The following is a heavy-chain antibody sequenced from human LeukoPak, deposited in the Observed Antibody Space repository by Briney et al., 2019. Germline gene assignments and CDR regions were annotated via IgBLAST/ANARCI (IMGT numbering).Heavy chain of an antibody. CDR2: IRSKANSYAT. J-gene: IGHJ4*02. CDR3: TRHEEWELSQRPFDY. Sequence: PGGSLRLSCAASGFTFSGSAMHWVRQASGKGLEWVGRIRSKANSYATAYAASVQGRFTISRDDSKNTAYLQMNSLKTEDTAVYYYTRHEEWELSQRPFDYWGQGTLVTVSS. CDR1: GFTFSGSA. D-gene: IGHD1-26*01. V-gene: IGHV3-73*01.